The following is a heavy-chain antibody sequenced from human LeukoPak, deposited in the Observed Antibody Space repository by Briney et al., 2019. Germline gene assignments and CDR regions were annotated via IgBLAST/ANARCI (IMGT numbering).Heavy chain of an antibody. D-gene: IGHD2-2*01. Sequence: GGSLRLSCAASGFTFSSYAMSWVRQAPGKGLKWVSAISGSGGSTYYADSVKGRFTISRDNSKNTLYLQMNSLRAEDTAVYYCAKLVVPASDYNWFDPWGQGTLVTVSS. CDR1: GFTFSSYA. J-gene: IGHJ5*02. CDR2: ISGSGGST. CDR3: AKLVVPASDYNWFDP. V-gene: IGHV3-23*01.